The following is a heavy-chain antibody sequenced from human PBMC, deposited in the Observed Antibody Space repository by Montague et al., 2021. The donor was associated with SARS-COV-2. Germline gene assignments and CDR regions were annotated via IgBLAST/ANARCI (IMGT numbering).Heavy chain of an antibody. CDR2: IYYSGST. V-gene: IGHV4-59*01. D-gene: IGHD1-20*01. Sequence: SETLSLTCTVSGGSISSYYWSWIRQPPGKGLEWIGYIYYSGSTNYNPSLKSRVTISVDTSKNQFSLKLSSVTAADTAVYYCVRENNWNLNGWFDPWGQGTLVTVSS. J-gene: IGHJ5*02. CDR1: GGSISSYY. CDR3: VRENNWNLNGWFDP.